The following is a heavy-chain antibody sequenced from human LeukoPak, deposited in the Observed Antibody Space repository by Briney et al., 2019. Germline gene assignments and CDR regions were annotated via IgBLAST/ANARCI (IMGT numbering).Heavy chain of an antibody. D-gene: IGHD3-10*01. CDR2: ISGSGGST. CDR3: ARHLYGAYYFDY. V-gene: IGHV3-23*01. Sequence: GGSLRLSCAASGFTFSSYAMSWVRQAPGKGLEWVSAISGSGGSTYYADSVKGQFTISRDNSKNTLYLQMNSLRAEDSALYYCARHLYGAYYFDYWGQGTLVTVSS. CDR1: GFTFSSYA. J-gene: IGHJ4*02.